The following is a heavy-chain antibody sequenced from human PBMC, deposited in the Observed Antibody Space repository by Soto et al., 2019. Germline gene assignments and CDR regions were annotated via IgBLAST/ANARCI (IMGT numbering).Heavy chain of an antibody. CDR2: ISYDGNEK. J-gene: IGHJ6*02. V-gene: IGHV3-30*18. CDR3: AKEKLRRGPSPMYAMDL. Sequence: GGSLRLSCAATGFAFSTYGMHWVRQAPGKGREWVAAISYDGNEKYYADSLQGRFTISRDNSKNALYLQVNSLRGEDTAVYYCAKEKLRRGPSPMYAMDLWGQGTTVTVSS. D-gene: IGHD3-10*01. CDR1: GFAFSTYG.